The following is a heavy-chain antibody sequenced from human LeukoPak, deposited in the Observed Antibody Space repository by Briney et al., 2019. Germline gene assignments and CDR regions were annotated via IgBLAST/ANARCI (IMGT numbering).Heavy chain of an antibody. V-gene: IGHV3-23*01. CDR1: GFTFSSYA. J-gene: IGHJ6*03. CDR2: ISGSGGST. Sequence: GGSLRLSCAASGFTFSSYAMSWVRQAPGKGLEWVSAISGSGGSTYYADSVKGRFTISRDNSKNTLYLQMNSLRAEDTAVYYCAKGNVQRFAVVPAAFDYYYMDVWGKGTTVTVSS. D-gene: IGHD2-2*01. CDR3: AKGNVQRFAVVPAAFDYYYMDV.